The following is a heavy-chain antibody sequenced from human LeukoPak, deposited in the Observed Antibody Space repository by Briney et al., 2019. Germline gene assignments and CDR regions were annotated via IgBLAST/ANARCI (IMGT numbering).Heavy chain of an antibody. D-gene: IGHD2-8*01. Sequence: GGSLRLSCAASGFTFSSHWMSWVRQAPGKGLEWVASIRQDGSVQNYVDSVKGRFTISRDNPKNSVYLQMSSLRAEDTAVYDCLVTARMRGFDYWGQGDLVTVSS. J-gene: IGHJ4*02. CDR3: LVTARMRGFDY. CDR2: IRQDGSVQ. V-gene: IGHV3-7*01. CDR1: GFTFSSHW.